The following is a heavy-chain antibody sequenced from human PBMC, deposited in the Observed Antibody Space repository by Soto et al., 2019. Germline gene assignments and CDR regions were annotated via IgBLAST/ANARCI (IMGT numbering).Heavy chain of an antibody. Sequence: GGSLRLSCAASGFTFSSYWMSWVRQAPGKGLEWVANIKQXGXXXXXXXXVKGRFTISRDNAKNSLYLQMNSLRSEDTAVYYCARDWTHYDSSGPGDYWGQGTLVTVSS. CDR2: IKQXGXXX. CDR1: GFTFSSYW. J-gene: IGHJ4*02. V-gene: IGHV3-7*01. D-gene: IGHD3-22*01. CDR3: ARDWTHYDSSGPGDY.